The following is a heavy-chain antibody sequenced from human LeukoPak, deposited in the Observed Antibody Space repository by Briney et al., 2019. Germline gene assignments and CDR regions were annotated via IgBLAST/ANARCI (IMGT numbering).Heavy chain of an antibody. V-gene: IGHV1-2*02. Sequence: ASVKVSCKASGYTFNGFYLHWVRQAPGQGLEWVGWINPNNGDTNYAQKFQGRATLTRDTSISVAFMELSTLRSADTAVYYCARGFGAGRFFYFDYWGQGTLVIVSS. CDR2: INPNNGDT. CDR3: ARGFGAGRFFYFDY. CDR1: GYTFNGFY. J-gene: IGHJ4*02. D-gene: IGHD3-10*01.